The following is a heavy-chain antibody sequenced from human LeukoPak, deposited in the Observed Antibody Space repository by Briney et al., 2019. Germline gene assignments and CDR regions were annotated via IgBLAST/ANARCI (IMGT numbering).Heavy chain of an antibody. J-gene: IGHJ4*02. CDR1: GDSIY. CDR3: AVVTSHPRYFDH. D-gene: IGHD2-21*02. CDR2: VYCSGAT. Sequence: SETLSLTCSVSGDSIYWSWVRQSPGKGLQWIGTVYCSGATNYNPSLASRVTMSLDMSKSQFSLKLSSVTAADTAIYYCAVVTSHPRYFDHWGQGTLITVSS. V-gene: IGHV4-59*01.